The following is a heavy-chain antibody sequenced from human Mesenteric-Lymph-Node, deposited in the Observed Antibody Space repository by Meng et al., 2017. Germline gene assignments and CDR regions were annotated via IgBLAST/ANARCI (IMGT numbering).Heavy chain of an antibody. J-gene: IGHJ3*02. CDR3: ARQYYYYGSGSWRTDAFDI. D-gene: IGHD3-10*01. CDR2: IYPGDSDT. V-gene: IGHV5-51*01. CDR1: GYSFTSYW. Sequence: GESLKISCKGSGYSFTSYWIGWVRQMPGKGLEWMGIIYPGDSDTRYSPSFQGQVTISADKSISTAYLQWSSLKASDTAMYYCARQYYYYGSGSWRTDAFDIWGQGTRVTVSS.